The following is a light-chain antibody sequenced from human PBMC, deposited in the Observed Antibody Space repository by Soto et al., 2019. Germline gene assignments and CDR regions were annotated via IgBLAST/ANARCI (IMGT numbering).Light chain of an antibody. CDR2: DVR. CDR1: SSDVGGYNY. CDR3: SSYTTVSTYV. V-gene: IGLV2-14*01. Sequence: QSALTQPASVSGSPGQSITISCTGTSSDVGGYNYVSWYQQHPGKAPKLMIYDVRNRPSGVSNRFSGSKSVNTASLTISGLQAEDDADYYFSSYTTVSTYVFGTGTKLTVL. J-gene: IGLJ1*01.